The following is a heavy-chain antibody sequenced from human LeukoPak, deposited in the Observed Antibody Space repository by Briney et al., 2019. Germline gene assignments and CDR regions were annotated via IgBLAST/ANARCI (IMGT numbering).Heavy chain of an antibody. V-gene: IGHV4-34*01. CDR1: GGSFSGYY. D-gene: IGHD2-21*02. CDR3: ARGRLLWFSFGCGLLDL. J-gene: IGHJ2*01. Sequence: SETLSLTCAVYGGSFSGYYWSWIRQPPGTGLEWIGEINHSGSTNYNPSLKTRVTKSVDTSKNQFTLTLSSVSAAVTAVYYCARGRLLWFSFGCGLLDLWGRGTLVTVSS. CDR2: INHSGST.